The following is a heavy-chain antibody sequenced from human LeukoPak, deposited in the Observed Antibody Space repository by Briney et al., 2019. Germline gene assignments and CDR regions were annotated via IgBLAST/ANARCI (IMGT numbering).Heavy chain of an antibody. Sequence: PGGSLRLSCAASGFSFSSYAMYWVRQAQGKGLEWVALIRYDGIDKYYVDSVKGRFTISRDNSKNMLYLQMNSLRTEDTAVYYCVKTGSGWFGDYWGQGARVTVSS. CDR2: IRYDGIDK. V-gene: IGHV3-30*02. D-gene: IGHD6-13*01. CDR3: VKTGSGWFGDY. J-gene: IGHJ4*02. CDR1: GFSFSSYA.